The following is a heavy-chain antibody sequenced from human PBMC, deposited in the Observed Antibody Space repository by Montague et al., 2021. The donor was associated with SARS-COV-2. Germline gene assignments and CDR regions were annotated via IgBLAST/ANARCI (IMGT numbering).Heavy chain of an antibody. Sequence: SETLSLTCTVSGDSISSSGYYWGWIRQPPGKGLEWIATIYYSGNDYYNRSLKSRVTISVDTSKSQFSLKLNAVTAADTAVYYCARLLLPATGPLNGFYFDFWGQGALVTVSS. CDR3: ARLLLPATGPLNGFYFDF. J-gene: IGHJ4*02. V-gene: IGHV4-39*01. D-gene: IGHD6-13*01. CDR2: IYYSGND. CDR1: GDSISSSGYY.